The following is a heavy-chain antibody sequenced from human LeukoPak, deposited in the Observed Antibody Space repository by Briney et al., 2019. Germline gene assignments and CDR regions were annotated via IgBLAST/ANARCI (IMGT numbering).Heavy chain of an antibody. Sequence: PSQTLSLTCTVSGGSISSGGYYWSWIRQHPGKGLEWIGYIYYSGSTYYNPSLKSRVTISVDTSKNQFSLKLSSVTAADTAVYYCARTVPAAPAYYYGMDVWGQGTTVTVSS. J-gene: IGHJ6*02. CDR1: GGSISSGGYY. CDR2: IYYSGST. D-gene: IGHD2-2*01. V-gene: IGHV4-31*03. CDR3: ARTVPAAPAYYYGMDV.